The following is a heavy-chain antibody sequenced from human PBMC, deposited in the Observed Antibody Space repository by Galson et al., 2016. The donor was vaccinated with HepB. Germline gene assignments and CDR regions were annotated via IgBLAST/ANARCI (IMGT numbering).Heavy chain of an antibody. J-gene: IGHJ3*02. D-gene: IGHD1/OR15-1a*01. Sequence: QSGAEVKKPGESLKISCKGSGYTFTNYWIGWVRQMPGKGLEWMGIIYPGDSDTRYSPSFEGLVTISADKSISTAYLQWSSLKASDTAVYFCSRIVHNNNANAFDIWGQGTMVTVSS. V-gene: IGHV5-51*01. CDR3: SRIVHNNNANAFDI. CDR1: GYTFTNYW. CDR2: IYPGDSDT.